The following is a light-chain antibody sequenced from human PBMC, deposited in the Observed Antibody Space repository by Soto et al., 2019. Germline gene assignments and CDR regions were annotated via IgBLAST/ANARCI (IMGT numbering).Light chain of an antibody. CDR3: QQYNNWPLT. CDR2: GAS. Sequence: EIVMTQSPATLSVSPGERATLSCRASQSVNDSLAWYQQKPGQTPRLLVYGASTRATGIPARFSGSGSGTEFTLTISSQQSEDFAIYYCQQYNNWPLTFGGGARVEIK. J-gene: IGKJ4*01. V-gene: IGKV3-15*01. CDR1: QSVNDS.